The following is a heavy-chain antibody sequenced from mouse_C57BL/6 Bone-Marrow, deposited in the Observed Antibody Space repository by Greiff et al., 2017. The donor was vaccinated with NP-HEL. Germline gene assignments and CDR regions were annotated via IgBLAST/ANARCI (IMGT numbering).Heavy chain of an antibody. CDR1: GFTFSDYG. V-gene: IGHV5-15*01. J-gene: IGHJ4*01. Sequence: EVQRVESGGGLVQPGGSLKLSCAASGFTFSDYGMAWVRQAPRKGPEWVAFISNFAYSIYYADTVTGRFTISREKAKNTLYLEMSSLRSEDTAMYYCARHVYAMDYWGQGTSVTVSS. CDR2: ISNFAYSI. CDR3: ARHVYAMDY.